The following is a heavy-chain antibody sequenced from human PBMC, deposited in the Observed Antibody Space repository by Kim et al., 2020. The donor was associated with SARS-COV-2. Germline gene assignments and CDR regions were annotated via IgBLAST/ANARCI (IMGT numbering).Heavy chain of an antibody. CDR2: ISSSSSYI. CDR1: GFAFSSYS. Sequence: GGSLRLSCAASGFAFSSYSMNWVRQAPGKGLEWVSSISSSSSYIYYADSVKGRFTISRDNAKNSLYLQMNSLRAEDTAVYYCARKGIAVAGTDYWGQGTLVTVSS. J-gene: IGHJ4*02. D-gene: IGHD6-19*01. V-gene: IGHV3-21*01. CDR3: ARKGIAVAGTDY.